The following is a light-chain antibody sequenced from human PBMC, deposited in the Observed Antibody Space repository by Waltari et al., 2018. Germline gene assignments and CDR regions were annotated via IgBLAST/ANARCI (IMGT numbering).Light chain of an antibody. CDR3: SSYTSSSTFVV. CDR1: SRDIGGYNS. V-gene: IGLV2-14*03. CDR2: DVS. J-gene: IGLJ2*01. Sequence: QSALTQPASVSGSPGQSITISCTGTSRDIGGYNSVYWYQQHPGKVPKLMIFDVSYRPSGISDRFSGSKSGNTASLTISGLQAEDEADYYCSSYTSSSTFVVFGGGTKLTVL.